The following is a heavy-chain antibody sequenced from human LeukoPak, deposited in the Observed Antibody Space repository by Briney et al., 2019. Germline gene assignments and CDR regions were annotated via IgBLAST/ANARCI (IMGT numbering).Heavy chain of an antibody. J-gene: IGHJ4*02. CDR1: GYTFTGYY. Sequence: GASVKVSCKASGYTFTGYYLHWVRQAPGQGLEWMGWINPNSGATNYAQTFQGRVTMTRDTSINTAYMELSRLTSDDPAVFYCARGRDYWGQGTLVTVSS. CDR3: ARGRDY. CDR2: INPNSGAT. V-gene: IGHV1-2*02.